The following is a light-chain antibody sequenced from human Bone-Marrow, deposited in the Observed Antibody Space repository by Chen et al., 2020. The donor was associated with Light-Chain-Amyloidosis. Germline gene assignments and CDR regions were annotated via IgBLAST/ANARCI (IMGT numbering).Light chain of an antibody. V-gene: IGLV3-21*02. CDR2: DDS. CDR1: NIGSTS. Sequence: SSVLTQPSSVSVAPGPPATIACGGNNIGSTSVHWYQQTPGQAPLLVVYDDSYRPSGIHERLSGSNSGNTATLTISRVEAGDEADYYCQVWDRSSDRPVFGGGTKLTVL. CDR3: QVWDRSSDRPV. J-gene: IGLJ3*02.